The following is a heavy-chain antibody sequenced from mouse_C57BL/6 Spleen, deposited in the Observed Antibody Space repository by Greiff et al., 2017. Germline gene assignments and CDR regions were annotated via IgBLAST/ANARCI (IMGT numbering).Heavy chain of an antibody. CDR2: IYPGGGYT. J-gene: IGHJ1*03. CDR3: ARSNPRYFDV. CDR1: GYTFTNYW. Sequence: QVQLQQSGAELVRPGTSVKMSCKASGYTFTNYWIGWAKQRPGHGLEWIGDIYPGGGYTNYNEKFKGKATLTADKSSSTAYMQVSSLTSEDSAIYYCARSNPRYFDVWGTGTTVTVSS. D-gene: IGHD6-1*01. V-gene: IGHV1-63*01.